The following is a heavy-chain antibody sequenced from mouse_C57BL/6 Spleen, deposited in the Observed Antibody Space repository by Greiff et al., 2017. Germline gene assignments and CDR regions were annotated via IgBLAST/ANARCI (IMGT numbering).Heavy chain of an antibody. CDR3: ARWNSSGLFAY. V-gene: IGHV1-26*01. D-gene: IGHD3-2*02. CDR1: GYTFTDYY. CDR2: INPNNGGT. J-gene: IGHJ3*01. Sequence: VQLQQSGPELVKPGASVKISCKASGYTFTDYYMNWVKQSHGKSLEWIGDINPNNGGTSYNQKFKGKATLTVDKSSSTAYMELRSLTSEDSAVYYCARWNSSGLFAYWGQGTLVTVSA.